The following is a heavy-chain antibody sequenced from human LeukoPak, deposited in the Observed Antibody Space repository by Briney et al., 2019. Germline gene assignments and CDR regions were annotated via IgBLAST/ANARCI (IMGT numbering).Heavy chain of an antibody. Sequence: SETLSLTCTVSGGSISSYYWSWIRQPPGKGLEWIGYIYYSGSTNYNPSLKSRVTISVDTSKNQFSLKLSSVTAADTAVYYCATNYYGSGSYYIPPVFAFDIWGQGTMVTVSS. CDR1: GGSISSYY. D-gene: IGHD3-10*01. CDR3: ATNYYGSGSYYIPPVFAFDI. J-gene: IGHJ3*02. CDR2: IYYSGST. V-gene: IGHV4-59*08.